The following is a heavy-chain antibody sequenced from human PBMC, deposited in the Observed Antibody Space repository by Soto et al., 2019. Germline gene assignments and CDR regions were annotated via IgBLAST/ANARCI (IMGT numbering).Heavy chain of an antibody. CDR2: MNPNSGNT. CDR1: GFTFTSSA. V-gene: IGHV1-8*02. J-gene: IGHJ6*03. CDR3: AIRSYDILTGYYPYYYMDV. Sequence: ASVKVSCKASGFTFTSSAVQWVRQARGQRLEWMGWMNPNSGNTGYAQKFQGRVTMTRNTSISTAYMELSSLRSEDTAVYYCAIRSYDILTGYYPYYYMDVWGKGTTVTVSS. D-gene: IGHD3-9*01.